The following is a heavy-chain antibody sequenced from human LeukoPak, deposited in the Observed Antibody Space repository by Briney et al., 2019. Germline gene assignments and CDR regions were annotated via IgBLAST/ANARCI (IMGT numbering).Heavy chain of an antibody. Sequence: GGSLRLSFAASGFTFSSYWMSWVRQAPGKGLEWVANIKQDGSVEYYVVSVKGRLTISRDNAKESLYLQMNSLRAEDTAVYYCATWSDAWEFDSWGQGTLVSVSS. CDR3: ATWSDAWEFDS. CDR1: GFTFSSYW. D-gene: IGHD1-26*01. CDR2: IKQDGSVE. J-gene: IGHJ4*02. V-gene: IGHV3-7*05.